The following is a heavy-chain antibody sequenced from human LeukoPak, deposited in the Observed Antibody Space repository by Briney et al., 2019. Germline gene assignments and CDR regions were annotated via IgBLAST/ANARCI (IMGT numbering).Heavy chain of an antibody. CDR1: GFTFSSYA. D-gene: IGHD4-11*01. V-gene: IGHV3-23*01. Sequence: GGSLRLSCAASGFTFSSYAMSWVRQAPGKGLEWVSAISGSGGSTYYADSVKGRFTISRDNSKNTLYLQMNSLRAEDTAVYYCAKKERNTVTKTPEDYWGQGTLVTVSS. J-gene: IGHJ4*02. CDR2: ISGSGGST. CDR3: AKKERNTVTKTPEDY.